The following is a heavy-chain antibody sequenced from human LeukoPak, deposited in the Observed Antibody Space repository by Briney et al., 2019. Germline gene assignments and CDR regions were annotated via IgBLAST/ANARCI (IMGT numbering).Heavy chain of an antibody. Sequence: ASETLSLTCTVSGGSISSYYWSWIRQPPGKGLEWIGYIYYSGSTKYNASLKSRVTISVDTSKNQFSLKLSSVTAADTAVYYCARGGPNSSGWRIDYWGQGTLVTVSS. CDR2: IYYSGST. V-gene: IGHV4-59*01. D-gene: IGHD6-19*01. J-gene: IGHJ4*02. CDR3: ARGGPNSSGWRIDY. CDR1: GGSISSYY.